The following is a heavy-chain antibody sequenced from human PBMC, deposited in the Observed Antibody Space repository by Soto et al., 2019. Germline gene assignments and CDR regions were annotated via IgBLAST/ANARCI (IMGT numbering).Heavy chain of an antibody. CDR3: ARHNYDYVWGSYRPLSSYFDY. CDR2: IYHSGST. J-gene: IGHJ4*02. Sequence: SETLSLTCAVSGGSISSSNWWSWVRQPPGKGLEWIGEIYHSGSTNYNPSLKSRVTISVDKSKNQFSLKLRSVTAADTAVYYCARHNYDYVWGSYRPLSSYFDYWGQGTLVTVSS. CDR1: GGSISSSNW. V-gene: IGHV4-4*02. D-gene: IGHD3-16*02.